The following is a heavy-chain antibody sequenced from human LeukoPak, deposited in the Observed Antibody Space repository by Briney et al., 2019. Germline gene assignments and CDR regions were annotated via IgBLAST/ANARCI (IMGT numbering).Heavy chain of an antibody. CDR1: GGTFSSYA. CDR3: ASFTRPHGELHY. D-gene: IGHD4-17*01. J-gene: IGHJ4*02. Sequence: SVKVSCTASGGTFSSYAISWVRQAPGQGLEWMGGIIPIFGTANYAQKFQGRVTITADESTSTAYMELSSLRSEDTAVYYCASFTRPHGELHYWGQGTLVTVSS. CDR2: IIPIFGTA. V-gene: IGHV1-69*13.